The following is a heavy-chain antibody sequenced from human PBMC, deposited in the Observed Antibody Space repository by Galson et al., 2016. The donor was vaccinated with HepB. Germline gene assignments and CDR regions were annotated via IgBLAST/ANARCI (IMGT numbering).Heavy chain of an antibody. CDR2: IWHDGDNK. CDR1: GSTFNQYG. CDR3: ARPISACRTSSCYFFEY. V-gene: IGHV3-33*01. J-gene: IGHJ4*02. Sequence: SLRLSCAASGSTFNQYGMHWVRQAAGKGLEWVAVIWHDGDNKYYGDSVEGRFTISRDDSKNTLYLQMNGLTVDDTAVYYCARPISACRTSSCYFFEYWGQGSPVTVSS. D-gene: IGHD1-7*01.